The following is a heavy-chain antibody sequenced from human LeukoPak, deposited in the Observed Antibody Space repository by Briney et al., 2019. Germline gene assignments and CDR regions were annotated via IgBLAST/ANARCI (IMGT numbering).Heavy chain of an antibody. CDR2: IYYSGST. CDR1: GGSISGYY. J-gene: IGHJ3*02. V-gene: IGHV4-59*01. Sequence: PLETLSLTCTVSGGSISGYYWSWIRQPPGKGLEWIGYIYYSGSTSYNPSLKSRVTISVDTSKNQFSLKLSSVTAADTAVYYCAREGARWEPSFSAFDIWGQGTMVTVSS. CDR3: AREGARWEPSFSAFDI. D-gene: IGHD1-26*01.